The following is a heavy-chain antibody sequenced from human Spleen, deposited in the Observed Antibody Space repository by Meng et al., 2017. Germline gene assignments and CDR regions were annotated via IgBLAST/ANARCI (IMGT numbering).Heavy chain of an antibody. Sequence: QVQVQQWGAGLLAASETLSLTCVVSGGSFSDYYWSWIRQPPGKGLEWIGEINHSGSTNYNPSLESRATISVDMSQNNLSLKLSSVTAADSAVYYCARGPTTMAHDFNYWGQGTLVTVSS. CDR2: INHSGST. J-gene: IGHJ4*02. V-gene: IGHV4-34*01. CDR3: ARGPTTMAHDFNY. D-gene: IGHD4-11*01. CDR1: GGSFSDYY.